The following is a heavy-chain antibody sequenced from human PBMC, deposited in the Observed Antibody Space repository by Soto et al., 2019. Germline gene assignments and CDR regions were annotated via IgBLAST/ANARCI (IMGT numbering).Heavy chain of an antibody. Sequence: QITLKESGPTLVNPTQTLTLTCTFSGFSLSTSGAAVGWIRQPPGKALEWLALVYWDDDKRYSPSIKNRVNITKDTSKNQVVLTLTNAEPVNTATYYCAHRQLVTFSALVTQTDVWFDSWGQGTLVTVPS. J-gene: IGHJ5*01. CDR2: VYWDDDK. CDR1: GFSLSTSGAA. D-gene: IGHD5-18*01. V-gene: IGHV2-5*02. CDR3: AHRQLVTFSALVTQTDVWFDS.